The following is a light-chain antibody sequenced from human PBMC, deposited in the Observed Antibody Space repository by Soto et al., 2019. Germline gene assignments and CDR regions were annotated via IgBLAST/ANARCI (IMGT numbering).Light chain of an antibody. CDR2: EVS. CDR3: TSFTSSSTWV. J-gene: IGLJ3*02. CDR1: SSDIGGYNY. V-gene: IGLV2-14*01. Sequence: QSALTQPASVSASPGQSITIPCTGTSSDIGGYNYVSWYQQHPGKAPQVMIYEVSNRPSGVSNRFSGSKSANTASLTISGLQAEDEADYYCTSFTSSSTWVFGGGTKLTVL.